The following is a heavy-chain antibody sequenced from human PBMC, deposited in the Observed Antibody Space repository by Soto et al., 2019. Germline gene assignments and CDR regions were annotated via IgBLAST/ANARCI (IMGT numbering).Heavy chain of an antibody. CDR1: GYIFSDYV. D-gene: IGHD6-13*01. V-gene: IGHV1-3*01. CDR3: ARDSAVLPGTYFDY. Sequence: QVQLVQSGAEVKQPGASVKDSCKTSGYIFSDYVIHWVRQAPGQRPEWMGYIYGGNAYTTYSEKFQGRVTITRDTSATTAYMELSSLTSEDTAVYYCARDSAVLPGTYFDYGGLGTLVTVFS. J-gene: IGHJ4*02. CDR2: IYGGNAYT.